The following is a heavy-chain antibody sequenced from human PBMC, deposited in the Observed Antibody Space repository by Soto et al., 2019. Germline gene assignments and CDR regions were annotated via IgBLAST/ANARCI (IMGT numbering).Heavy chain of an antibody. Sequence: SETLSLTCTVSGAYMRNDYYYWSWVRQKPGKDLEWIGHMHHSGRTHYNPSLKSRFAVSVDTSKNQFSLYLNSVTAADTAVYYCARWVEVSLDYFDSWGQG. CDR2: MHHSGRT. J-gene: IGHJ4*02. CDR3: ARWVEVSLDYFDS. V-gene: IGHV4-31*03. CDR1: GAYMRNDYYY.